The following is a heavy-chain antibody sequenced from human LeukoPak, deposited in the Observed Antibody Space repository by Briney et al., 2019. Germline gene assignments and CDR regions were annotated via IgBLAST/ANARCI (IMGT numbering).Heavy chain of an antibody. CDR1: GYTFSNYG. D-gene: IGHD3-10*01. Sequence: HGASVKVSCTASGYTFSNYGISWVRQAPGQGLEWVGWIRGDNGNTNYAQKLQGRVTMTTDTSTSTAYMELRSLRSDDTAVYYCAREGVLAAGFDYWGQGTLVTVSS. CDR3: AREGVLAAGFDY. J-gene: IGHJ4*02. CDR2: IRGDNGNT. V-gene: IGHV1-18*01.